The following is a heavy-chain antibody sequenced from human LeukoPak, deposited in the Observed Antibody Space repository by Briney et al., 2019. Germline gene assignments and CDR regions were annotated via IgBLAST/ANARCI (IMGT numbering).Heavy chain of an antibody. V-gene: IGHV3-21*01. CDR2: ISSSSSYI. J-gene: IGHJ4*02. Sequence: GGSLRLSCAASGFTFSSYSMNWVRQAPGKGLEWVSSISSSSSYIYYADSVKGRFTISRDNAKNSLYLQMNSLRAEDTAVYYCAREVGAVITPGYFDYWGQGTLVTVSS. CDR1: GFTFSSYS. D-gene: IGHD3-22*01. CDR3: AREVGAVITPGYFDY.